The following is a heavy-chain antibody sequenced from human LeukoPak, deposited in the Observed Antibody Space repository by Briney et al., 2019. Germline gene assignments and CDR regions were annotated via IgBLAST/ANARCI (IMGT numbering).Heavy chain of an antibody. J-gene: IGHJ4*02. CDR2: ISSSGSTI. CDR3: ARVRGGGAGFDY. CDR1: GFTSSSYE. D-gene: IGHD3-10*01. V-gene: IGHV3-48*03. Sequence: GGSLRLSCAASGFTSSSYEMNWVRQAPGKGLEWVSYISSSGSTIYYADSVKGRFTISRDNAKNSLYLQMNSLRAEDTAVYYCARVRGGGAGFDYWGQGTLVTVSS.